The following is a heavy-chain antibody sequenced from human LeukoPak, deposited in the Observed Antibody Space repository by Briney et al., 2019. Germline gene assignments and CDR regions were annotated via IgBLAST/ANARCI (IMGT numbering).Heavy chain of an antibody. V-gene: IGHV1-69*13. Sequence: SVKVSSTASGGTFSSYAISWVRQAPGQGLEWMGGIIPIFGTANYAQKFQGRVTITADESTSTAYMELSSLRSEDTAVYYCARSYDILTGYYYYYGMDVWGQGTTVTVSS. J-gene: IGHJ6*02. D-gene: IGHD3-9*01. CDR2: IIPIFGTA. CDR1: GGTFSSYA. CDR3: ARSYDILTGYYYYYGMDV.